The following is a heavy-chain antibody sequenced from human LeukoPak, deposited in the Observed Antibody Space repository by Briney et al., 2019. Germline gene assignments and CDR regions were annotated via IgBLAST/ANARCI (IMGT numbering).Heavy chain of an antibody. V-gene: IGHV4-59*04. J-gene: IGHJ3*02. Sequence: PSETLSLTCTVSGVSISTYYWSWIRQPPGKGLEWIGTIYYTGSTYYNPSLKSRVTISVDTSKNQFSLKLNSVTAADTAVYYCARHGYGDYVVAFDIWGQGTMVTVSS. CDR3: ARHGYGDYVVAFDI. CDR1: GVSISTYY. CDR2: IYYTGST. D-gene: IGHD4-17*01.